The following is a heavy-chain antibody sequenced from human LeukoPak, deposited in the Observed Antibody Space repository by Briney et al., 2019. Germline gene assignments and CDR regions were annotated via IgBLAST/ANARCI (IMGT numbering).Heavy chain of an antibody. Sequence: SETLSLTCTVSGGSISGGSYYWSWIRQPAGKGLEWIGRIYTSGSTNYNPSLKSRVTISVDTSKNQFSLKLSSVTAADTAVYYCARDDGDYYDSSGYPSGWFDPWGQGTLVTVSS. CDR2: IYTSGST. CDR1: GGSISGGSYY. D-gene: IGHD3-22*01. J-gene: IGHJ5*02. V-gene: IGHV4-61*02. CDR3: ARDDGDYYDSSGYPSGWFDP.